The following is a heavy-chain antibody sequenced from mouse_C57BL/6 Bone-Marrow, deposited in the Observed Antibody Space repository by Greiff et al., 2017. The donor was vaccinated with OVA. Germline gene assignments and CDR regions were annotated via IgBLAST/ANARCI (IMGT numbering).Heavy chain of an antibody. CDR3: AREDGNWLAY. J-gene: IGHJ3*01. D-gene: IGHD2-1*01. CDR2: IYPSSGYT. V-gene: IGHV1-4*01. CDR1: GYTFTSYT. Sequence: VKLQQSGAELARPGASVKMSCKASGYTFTSYTMHWVKQRPGQGLEWIGYIYPSSGYTKYNQKFKDKATLTADKSSSTAYMQLSSLTSEDSASYYCAREDGNWLAYGGQGTLVTVSA.